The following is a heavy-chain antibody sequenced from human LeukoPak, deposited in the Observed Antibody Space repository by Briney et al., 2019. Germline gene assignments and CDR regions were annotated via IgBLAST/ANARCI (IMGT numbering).Heavy chain of an antibody. Sequence: GGSLRLSCAASGFTFSSYGMHWVRQAPGKGLEWVAVISYDGSNKYYADSVKGRFTISRDNSKNTLYLQMNSLRAEDTAVYYCAKVSGGGLYYDGMDVWGQGTTVTVSS. J-gene: IGHJ6*02. CDR1: GFTFSSYG. V-gene: IGHV3-30*18. CDR3: AKVSGGGLYYDGMDV. CDR2: ISYDGSNK. D-gene: IGHD1-14*01.